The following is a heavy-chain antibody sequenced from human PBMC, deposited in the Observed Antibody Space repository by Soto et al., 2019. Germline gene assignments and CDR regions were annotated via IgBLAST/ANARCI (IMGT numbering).Heavy chain of an antibody. V-gene: IGHV1-18*01. J-gene: IGHJ4*02. CDR1: GYTLTTYG. D-gene: IGHD1-1*01. CDR2: ISAYNDHT. CDR3: ARGTSFAY. Sequence: QVQLVQSGAEVKKPGASVKVSCKAAGYTLTTYGVSWVRQAPGQGLEWVGWISAYNDHTTYAQKFQGRVTMTTDTSTSTAHMELRSLRSDDTAVYYCARGTSFAYWGQGTLVTVSS.